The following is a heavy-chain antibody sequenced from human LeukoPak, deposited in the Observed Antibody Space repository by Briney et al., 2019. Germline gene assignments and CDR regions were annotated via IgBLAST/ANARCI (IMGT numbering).Heavy chain of an antibody. CDR3: ARRPAFGVHPFDY. D-gene: IGHD3-3*01. CDR1: GGSISSSNW. J-gene: IGHJ4*02. V-gene: IGHV4-4*02. Sequence: KPSGTLSLTCAVSGGSISSSNWWSWVRQPPGKGLEWIGEIYHSGSTNYNPSLKSRVTISVDTSKNQFSLKLSSVTAADTAVYYCARRPAFGVHPFDYWGQGTLVTVSS. CDR2: IYHSGST.